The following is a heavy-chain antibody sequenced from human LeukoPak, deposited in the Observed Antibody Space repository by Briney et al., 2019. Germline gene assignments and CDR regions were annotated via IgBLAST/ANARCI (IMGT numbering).Heavy chain of an antibody. CDR3: ARQEYCSGGSCYTWFDP. CDR2: IWPGDSDT. J-gene: IGHJ5*02. Sequence: GESLKISCKGFGYRFTSDWIGWVRQMPEKGLEWMGIIWPGDSDTIYSPSFQGQVTISVDKSITTAYLQWSSLKASDTAMYYCARQEYCSGGSCYTWFDPWGQGTLVTVSS. V-gene: IGHV5-51*01. CDR1: GYRFTSDW. D-gene: IGHD2-15*01.